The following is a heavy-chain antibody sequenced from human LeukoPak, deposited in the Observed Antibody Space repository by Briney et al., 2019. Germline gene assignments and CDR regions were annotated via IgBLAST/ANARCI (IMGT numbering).Heavy chain of an antibody. CDR1: GFTFSSYG. V-gene: IGHV3-33*01. CDR3: ARVCGGDCFNDAFDI. D-gene: IGHD2-21*02. Sequence: PGRSLRLSCAASGFTFSSYGMHWVRQAPGKGLEWVAVIWYDGSNKYYADSVKGRFTISRDNSKNTLYLQMNSLRAVDTAVYYCARVCGGDCFNDAFDIWGQGTMVTVSS. CDR2: IWYDGSNK. J-gene: IGHJ3*02.